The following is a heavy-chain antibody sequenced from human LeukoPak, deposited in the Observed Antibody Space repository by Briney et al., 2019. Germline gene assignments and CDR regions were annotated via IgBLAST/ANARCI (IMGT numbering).Heavy chain of an antibody. V-gene: IGHV3-7*01. Sequence: GGSLRLSCAASGFTFSASWMTWVRQAPGKGPEWVTNINQDGSEKYYVDSVKGRFTISRDNARNALYLQMNSLRTEDTAVYYCARGDRGFDYWGQGTLVTVSS. CDR1: GFTFSASW. CDR2: INQDGSEK. J-gene: IGHJ4*02. CDR3: ARGDRGFDY.